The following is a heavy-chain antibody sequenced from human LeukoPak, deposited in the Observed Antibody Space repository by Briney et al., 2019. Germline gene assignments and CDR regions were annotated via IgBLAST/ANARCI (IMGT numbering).Heavy chain of an antibody. J-gene: IGHJ4*02. CDR3: AKGGGSSPYYFDY. Sequence: GGSLRLSCAASGLTFSSYAMSWVRQAPGKGLEWVSAISGSGGSTYYADSVKGRFTISRDNSKNTLYLQMNSLRAEDTAVYYCAKGGGSSPYYFDYWGQGTLVTVSS. CDR2: ISGSGGST. D-gene: IGHD2-15*01. CDR1: GLTFSSYA. V-gene: IGHV3-23*01.